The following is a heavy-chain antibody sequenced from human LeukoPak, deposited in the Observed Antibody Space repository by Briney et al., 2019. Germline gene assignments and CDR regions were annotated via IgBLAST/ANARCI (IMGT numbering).Heavy chain of an antibody. D-gene: IGHD3-10*01. CDR3: ARSPDLWFGEV. CDR2: IYYSGST. Sequence: PSETLSLTCTVSGGSISSYYWSWIRQPPGKGLEWIGYIYYSGSTNYNPSLKSRVTISVDTSKNQFPLKLSSVTAADTAVYYCARSPDLWFGEVWGRGTMVNVSS. V-gene: IGHV4-59*01. J-gene: IGHJ4*02. CDR1: GGSISSYY.